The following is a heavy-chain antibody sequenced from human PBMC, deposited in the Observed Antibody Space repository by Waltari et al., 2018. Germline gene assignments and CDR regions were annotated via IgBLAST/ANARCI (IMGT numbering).Heavy chain of an antibody. J-gene: IGHJ4*02. Sequence: QVQLVESGGGVVQPGGSLRLSCAASGFTFSSYGMHWVRQAPGKGLGWVGFIGYDGSNKYDADSVKGRFTISRDNCKNALYLQMNSLRGEDTAVYYCAKDTLRYSQMGWYFDYWGQGTLVTVSS. V-gene: IGHV3-30*02. D-gene: IGHD5-18*01. CDR1: GFTFSSYG. CDR3: AKDTLRYSQMGWYFDY. CDR2: IGYDGSNK.